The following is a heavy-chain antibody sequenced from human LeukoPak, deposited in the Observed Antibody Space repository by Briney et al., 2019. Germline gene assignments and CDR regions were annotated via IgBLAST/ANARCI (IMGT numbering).Heavy chain of an antibody. Sequence: GGSLRLSCAASGFTFSSYSMNWVRQAPGKGLEWVSSISSSSSYIYYADSVKGRFTISRDNAKNSLYLQMNSLRAEDTAVYYCARDRGYSYGYGFDYWGQGTLVTVSS. D-gene: IGHD5-18*01. CDR1: GFTFSSYS. CDR2: ISSSSSYI. V-gene: IGHV3-21*01. CDR3: ARDRGYSYGYGFDY. J-gene: IGHJ4*02.